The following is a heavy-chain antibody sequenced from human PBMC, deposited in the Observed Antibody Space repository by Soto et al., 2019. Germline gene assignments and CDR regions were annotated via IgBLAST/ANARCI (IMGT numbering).Heavy chain of an antibody. CDR1: GGSIDNYEYY. D-gene: IGHD6-6*01. CDR2: IYYSGRT. CDR3: ARDRSNSPDYFDF. Sequence: LSLTCTVSGGSIDNYEYYWTWIRQPPGKGLEWVGYIYYSGRTNYNPSLNSRLTISLDTSKNQFSLRLTSVSAADTAMYYCARDRSNSPDYFDFWGKGTLVTVSS. J-gene: IGHJ4*02. V-gene: IGHV4-30-4*01.